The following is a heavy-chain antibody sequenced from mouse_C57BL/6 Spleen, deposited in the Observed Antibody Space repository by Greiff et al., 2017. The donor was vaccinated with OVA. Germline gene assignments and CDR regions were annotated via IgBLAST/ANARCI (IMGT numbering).Heavy chain of an antibody. J-gene: IGHJ4*01. CDR3: ARSGDDYAMDY. CDR2: INPGSGGT. CDR1: GYAFTNYL. V-gene: IGHV1-54*01. D-gene: IGHD3-1*01. Sequence: QVQLQQSGAELVRPGTSVKVSCKASGYAFTNYLIEWVKQRPGQGLEWIGVINPGSGGTNYNEKFKGKATLTADKSSSTAYMQLSSLTSEDSAVYSWARSGDDYAMDYWGQGTSVTVSS.